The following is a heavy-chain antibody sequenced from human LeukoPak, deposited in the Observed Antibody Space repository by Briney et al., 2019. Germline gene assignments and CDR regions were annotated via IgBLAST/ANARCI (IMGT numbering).Heavy chain of an antibody. CDR1: GFTFSSYA. D-gene: IGHD1-1*01. V-gene: IGHV3-30*04. J-gene: IGHJ6*02. CDR3: ARVTTGTTAVFDYYGMDV. CDR2: ISYDGRNK. Sequence: GGSLRLSCAASGFTFSSYAMHWVRQAPGKGLEWVAVISYDGRNKYYADSVKGRFTISRDNSKNTLYLQMNSLRAEDTAVYYCARVTTGTTAVFDYYGMDVWGQGTTVTVSS.